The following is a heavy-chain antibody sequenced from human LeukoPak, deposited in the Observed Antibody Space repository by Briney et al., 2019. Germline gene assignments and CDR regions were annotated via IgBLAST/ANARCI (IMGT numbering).Heavy chain of an antibody. CDR2: INHSGST. V-gene: IGHV4-34*01. CDR1: GGSFSGYY. J-gene: IGHJ4*02. CDR3: ARGDLLGDTAMASDY. Sequence: SETLSLTCAVYGGSFSGYYWSWIRQPPGKGQERVGEINHSGSTNYNPSLKSRVTISVDTSKNQFSLKLSSVTAADTAVYYCARGDLLGDTAMASDYWGQGTLVTVSS. D-gene: IGHD5-18*01.